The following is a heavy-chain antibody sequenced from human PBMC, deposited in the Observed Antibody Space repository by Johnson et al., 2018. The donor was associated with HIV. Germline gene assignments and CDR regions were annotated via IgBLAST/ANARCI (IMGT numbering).Heavy chain of an antibody. D-gene: IGHD2-15*01. CDR2: ISYDGSDK. J-gene: IGHJ3*01. Sequence: VQLVESGGGLVQPGGSLRLSCAASGFTFSSYGMHWVRQAPAKGLEWVAVISYDGSDKYYADSVKGRFTISRDESKNTVYLEMTSLRTEDTAVYYCARAAGVNVVVEDFDLWGQGTMVTVSS. V-gene: IGHV3-30*19. CDR3: ARAAGVNVVVEDFDL. CDR1: GFTFSSYG.